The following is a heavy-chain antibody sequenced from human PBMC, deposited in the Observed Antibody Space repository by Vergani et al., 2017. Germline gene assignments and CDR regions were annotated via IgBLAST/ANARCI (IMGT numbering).Heavy chain of an antibody. V-gene: IGHV4-34*01. D-gene: IGHD5-18*01. CDR2: INHSGST. J-gene: IGHJ6*03. Sequence: QVQLQQWGAGLLKPSETLSLTCAVYGGSFSGYYWSWIRQPPGKGLEWIGEINHSGSTNYNPSLKSRVTISVDTSKNQFSLKLSSVTAADTAVYYCARSGYSYSYYYYYMDVWGKGTTVTVS. CDR1: GGSFSGYY. CDR3: ARSGYSYSYYYYYMDV.